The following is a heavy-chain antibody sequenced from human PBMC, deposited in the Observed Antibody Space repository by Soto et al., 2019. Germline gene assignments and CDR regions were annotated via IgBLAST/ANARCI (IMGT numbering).Heavy chain of an antibody. Sequence: PGGSLRLSCAASGFTFSSYDMHWVRQATGKGLEWVSAIGTAGDTYYPGSVKGRFTISRENAKNSLYLQMNSLRAGDTAVYYCARGDAYYYGSGSYRKNDAFDIWGQGTMVTVSS. D-gene: IGHD3-10*01. CDR3: ARGDAYYYGSGSYRKNDAFDI. CDR1: GFTFSSYD. V-gene: IGHV3-13*01. J-gene: IGHJ3*02. CDR2: IGTAGDT.